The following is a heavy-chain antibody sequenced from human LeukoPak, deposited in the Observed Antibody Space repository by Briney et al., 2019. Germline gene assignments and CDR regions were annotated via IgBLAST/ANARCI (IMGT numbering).Heavy chain of an antibody. Sequence: SETLSLTCTVSDGSISNYYWSWIRQPPGTGLEWIAYIDYRGSTTYNPSLKSRVTISVDTSKNQFSLKLSSVTAADTAVYYCARDKATYSSGWYGQRVGAFDIWGQGTMVTVSS. V-gene: IGHV4-59*01. CDR1: DGSISNYY. D-gene: IGHD6-19*01. CDR3: ARDKATYSSGWYGQRVGAFDI. CDR2: IDYRGST. J-gene: IGHJ3*02.